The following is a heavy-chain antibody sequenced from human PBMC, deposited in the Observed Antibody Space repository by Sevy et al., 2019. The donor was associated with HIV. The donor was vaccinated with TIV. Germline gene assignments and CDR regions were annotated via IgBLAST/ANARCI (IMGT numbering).Heavy chain of an antibody. Sequence: ASVKVSCKASGYTFTSYGISWVRQAPGQGLEWMGWISAYNGNTNYAQKLQGRVTMTTDTSTSTAYMELRSLRSDDTAVYYCARAYYGSGSYYNILDYWGQGTLVTVSS. CDR3: ARAYYGSGSYYNILDY. CDR2: ISAYNGNT. CDR1: GYTFTSYG. J-gene: IGHJ4*02. V-gene: IGHV1-18*01. D-gene: IGHD3-10*01.